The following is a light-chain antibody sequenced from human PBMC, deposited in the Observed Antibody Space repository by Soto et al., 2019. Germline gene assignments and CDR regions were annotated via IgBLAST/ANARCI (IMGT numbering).Light chain of an antibody. CDR3: SSYTSSSRYV. V-gene: IGLV2-14*01. CDR2: DVS. Sequence: QSALTQPASVSGSPGQSITISCTGTSSDVGGYNYVSWYQQHPGKAPKLMIYDVSNRPSGVSNRFSGSKSGNTASLTISGLQAEDEADYYCSSYTSSSRYVFGTGTKHTVL. CDR1: SSDVGGYNY. J-gene: IGLJ1*01.